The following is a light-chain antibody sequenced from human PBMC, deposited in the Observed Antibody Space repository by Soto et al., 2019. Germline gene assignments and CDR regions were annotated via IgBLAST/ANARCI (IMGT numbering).Light chain of an antibody. Sequence: EIVLTQSPATLSLSPGERATLSCRATQSVRSSLAWYLQQPGQAPRLLIYGASSRATGIPDRFSGSGSGTDFTLTISRLEPEDFAVYYCHQYGSSPATFGQGTKVDIK. J-gene: IGKJ1*01. V-gene: IGKV3-20*01. CDR3: HQYGSSPAT. CDR2: GAS. CDR1: QSVRSS.